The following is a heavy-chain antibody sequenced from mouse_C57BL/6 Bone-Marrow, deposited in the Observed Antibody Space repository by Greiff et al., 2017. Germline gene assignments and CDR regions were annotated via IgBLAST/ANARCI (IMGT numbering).Heavy chain of an antibody. CDR1: GFTFSSYG. Sequence: EVKLVESGGDLVKPGGSLKLSCAASGFTFSSYGMSWVRQTPDKRLEWVATISSGGSYTYYPDSVKGRFTISRDNAKNTLYLQMSSLKSEDTAMYYCARHYFDDWGQGTTLTVSS. CDR2: ISSGGSYT. CDR3: ARHYFDD. J-gene: IGHJ2*01. V-gene: IGHV5-6*01.